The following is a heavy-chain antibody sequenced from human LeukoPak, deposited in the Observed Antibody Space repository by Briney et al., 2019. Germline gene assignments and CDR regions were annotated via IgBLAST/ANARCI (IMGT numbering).Heavy chain of an antibody. V-gene: IGHV1-69*13. CDR2: IIPIFGTA. Sequence: ASVKVSCKASGGTFSSYAISWVRQAPGQGLEWMGGIIPIFGTANYARKFQGRVTITADESTSTAYMELSSLRSEDTAVYYCARVPCMVRGVIPACWRGRARTNGMDVWGKGTTVTVSS. CDR3: ARVPCMVRGVIPACWRGRARTNGMDV. D-gene: IGHD3-10*01. J-gene: IGHJ6*04. CDR1: GGTFSSYA.